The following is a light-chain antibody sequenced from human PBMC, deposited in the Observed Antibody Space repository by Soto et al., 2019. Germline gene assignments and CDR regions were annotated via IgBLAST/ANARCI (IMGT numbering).Light chain of an antibody. CDR1: SSDVGSYNF. CDR3: CSYAGSSTWV. J-gene: IGLJ3*02. CDR2: EGS. V-gene: IGLV2-23*01. Sequence: QSVLTQPASVSGSPGQSITISCTGTSSDVGSYNFVSWYQQHPGKAPKLMIYEGSKRPSGVSNRFSGSKSGNTASLTISGLQAEDEADYYCCSYAGSSTWVFGGGTQVTVL.